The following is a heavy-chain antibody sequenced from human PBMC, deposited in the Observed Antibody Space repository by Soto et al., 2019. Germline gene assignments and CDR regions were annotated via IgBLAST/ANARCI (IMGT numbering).Heavy chain of an antibody. D-gene: IGHD3-3*01. CDR1: GYSFTSYW. CDR2: IDPSDSYT. Sequence: GESLKTSCKGSGYSFTSYWISWVRQMPGKGLEWMGRIDPSDSYTNYSPSFQGHVTISADKSISTAYLQWSSLKASDTAMYYCVSDFWSGYNYYYYGMDVWGQGTTVTGSS. J-gene: IGHJ6*02. CDR3: VSDFWSGYNYYYYGMDV. V-gene: IGHV5-10-1*01.